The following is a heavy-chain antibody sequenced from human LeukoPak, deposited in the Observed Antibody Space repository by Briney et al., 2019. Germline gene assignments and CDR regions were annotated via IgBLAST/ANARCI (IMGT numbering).Heavy chain of an antibody. CDR1: GGSISSSNW. Sequence: NPSGTLSLTCAVSGGSISSSNWWSWVRQPPGKGLEWIGEIYHSGSTNYNPSLKSRVTISVDKSKNQFSLKLSSVTAADTAVYYCARHYVAAAGTGMPEYYFDYWGQGTLVTVSS. CDR2: IYHSGST. CDR3: ARHYVAAAGTGMPEYYFDY. D-gene: IGHD6-13*01. J-gene: IGHJ4*02. V-gene: IGHV4-4*02.